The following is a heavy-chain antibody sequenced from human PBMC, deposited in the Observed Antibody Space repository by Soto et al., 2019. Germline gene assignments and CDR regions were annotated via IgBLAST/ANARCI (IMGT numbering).Heavy chain of an antibody. V-gene: IGHV4-31*03. J-gene: IGHJ3*02. CDR2: IYYSGST. Sequence: QVQLQESGPGLVKPSQTLSLTCTVSGGSISSGGYYWSWIRQHPGKGLEWIGYIYYSGSTYYNPSLKSRVTISVDTSKNQFSLKLSSVTAADTAVYYCASLQWVVPAAIGAFDIWGQGTMVTVSS. CDR1: GGSISSGGYY. CDR3: ASLQWVVPAAIGAFDI. D-gene: IGHD2-2*01.